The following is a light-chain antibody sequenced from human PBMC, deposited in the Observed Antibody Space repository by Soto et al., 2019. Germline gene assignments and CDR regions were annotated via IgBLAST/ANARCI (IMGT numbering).Light chain of an antibody. CDR2: DVS. J-gene: IGLJ1*01. Sequence: QSALTQPRSVSGSPGQSVTISCTGTSSDVGGYNYVSWYQQHPGKAPKVMIYDVSERPSGVPDRFSGSKSGNTASLTISGLEAEDEADYYCCSNAGSARYVFGTGTKVTVL. CDR1: SSDVGGYNY. V-gene: IGLV2-11*01. CDR3: CSNAGSARYV.